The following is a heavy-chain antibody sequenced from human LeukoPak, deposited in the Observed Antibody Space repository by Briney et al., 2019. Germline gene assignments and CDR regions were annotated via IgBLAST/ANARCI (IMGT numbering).Heavy chain of an antibody. J-gene: IGHJ4*02. CDR1: GFTFSSYE. Sequence: PGGSLRLSCVASGFTFSSYEMNWVRQAPGKGLELVSYISSSGSTIYYADSVKGRFTISRDNAKNALYLQMNSLRAEDTAVYYCASNSGSYDYWGQGTLVTVSS. D-gene: IGHD1-26*01. CDR3: ASNSGSYDY. CDR2: ISSSGSTI. V-gene: IGHV3-48*03.